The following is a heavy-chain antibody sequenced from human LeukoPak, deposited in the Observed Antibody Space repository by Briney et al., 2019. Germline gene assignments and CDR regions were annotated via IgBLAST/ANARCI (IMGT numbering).Heavy chain of an antibody. CDR2: ISYDGSNK. V-gene: IGHV3-30*18. J-gene: IGHJ4*02. CDR3: ANGGFSDAFDY. D-gene: IGHD4-23*01. Sequence: GRSLRLSCAASGFTFSSYGMHWVRQAPGKGLEWVAVISYDGSNKYYADSVKGRFTISRDNSKNTLYLQMNSLRAEDTAVYYCANGGFSDAFDYWGQGTLVTVSS. CDR1: GFTFSSYG.